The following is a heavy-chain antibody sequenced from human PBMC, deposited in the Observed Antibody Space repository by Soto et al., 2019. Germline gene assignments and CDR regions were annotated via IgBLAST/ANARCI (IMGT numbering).Heavy chain of an antibody. J-gene: IGHJ1*01. CDR2: INHSGST. CDR1: GGSFSGYY. V-gene: IGHV4-34*01. Sequence: QVQLQQWGAGLLKPSETLSLTCAVYGGSFSGYYWSWIRQPPGKGLEWIGEINHSGSTNYNPSLKSRVATSVATSKTQFSRKRSSVTAADTAVYYCASPSIAVAGTGSSEYFQHWGQGTLFTVSS. CDR3: ASPSIAVAGTGSSEYFQH. D-gene: IGHD6-19*01.